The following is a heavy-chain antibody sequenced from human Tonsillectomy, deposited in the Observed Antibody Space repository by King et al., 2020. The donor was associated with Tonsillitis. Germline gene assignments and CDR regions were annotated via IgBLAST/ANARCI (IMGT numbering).Heavy chain of an antibody. CDR3: ARGGYQLPPYYYYYMDV. Sequence: MQLQELGPGLVKPSETLSLTCTGSGGSISSYYLSWIRQPPGKVLEWIWYIDYSGSTDYNPSLKSRVTISVDTSKNQFSLKLSSVTAADTAMYYCARGGYQLPPYYYYYMDVWGKGTTVTVSS. D-gene: IGHD2-2*01. CDR1: GGSISSYY. J-gene: IGHJ6*03. V-gene: IGHV4-59*01. CDR2: IDYSGST.